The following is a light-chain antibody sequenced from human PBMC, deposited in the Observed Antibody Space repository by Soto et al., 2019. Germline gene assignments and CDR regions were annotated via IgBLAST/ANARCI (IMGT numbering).Light chain of an antibody. CDR1: QSVSSNF. CDR3: QQYSTPPRMYT. J-gene: IGKJ2*01. Sequence: IVLTQSPGTLSLSPGERATLSCRTSQSVSSNFLAWDHQKPGPAPRLLIYAASNRTTAIPDRFSGSRAGTDFILNISSLEPEDFAVYYCQQYSTPPRMYTFGLGTKLEIK. CDR2: AAS. V-gene: IGKV3-20*01.